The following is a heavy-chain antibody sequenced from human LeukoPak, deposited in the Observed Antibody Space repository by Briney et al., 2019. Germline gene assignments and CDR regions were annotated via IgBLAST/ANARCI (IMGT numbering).Heavy chain of an antibody. CDR1: GYTFTDYF. CDR3: ARGRFSGYGAD. Sequence: ASVKVSCKASGYTFTDYFMHWVRQAPGQGLEWMGWINPNSGGTNFAQKFQGRVTMTRDTSISTAYMELSSLTSDDTAVYYCARGRFSGYGADWGQGTLVTVS. CDR2: INPNSGGT. D-gene: IGHD5-12*01. V-gene: IGHV1-2*02. J-gene: IGHJ4*02.